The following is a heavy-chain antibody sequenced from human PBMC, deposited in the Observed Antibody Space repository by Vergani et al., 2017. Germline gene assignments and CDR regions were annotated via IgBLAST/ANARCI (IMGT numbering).Heavy chain of an antibody. CDR3: ARVPDYYDSSGYPLDAFDI. CDR2: IIPIFGTA. Sequence: QVQLVQSGAEVKKPGSSVKVSCKASGGTFSSYAISWVRQAPGQGLEWMGGIIPIFGTANYAQKFQVRVTITADESTSTAYMELSSLRSEDTAVYYCARVPDYYDSSGYPLDAFDIWGQGTMVTVSS. J-gene: IGHJ3*02. V-gene: IGHV1-69*01. D-gene: IGHD3-22*01. CDR1: GGTFSSYA.